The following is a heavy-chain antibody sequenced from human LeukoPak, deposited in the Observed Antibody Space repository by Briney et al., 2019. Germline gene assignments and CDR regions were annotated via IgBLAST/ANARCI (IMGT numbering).Heavy chain of an antibody. CDR1: GFTFSSYA. CDR3: AKELPETTGLDY. J-gene: IGHJ4*02. Sequence: GGSLRLSRAACGFTFSSYAMRWVRQASGKGLERVSAISGSGGSTYYADSVKGGFTIYRDNSKNTLYLQMNSLRAEDTAVYYCAKELPETTGLDYWGQGTLVTVSS. D-gene: IGHD4-11*01. V-gene: IGHV3-23*01. CDR2: ISGSGGST.